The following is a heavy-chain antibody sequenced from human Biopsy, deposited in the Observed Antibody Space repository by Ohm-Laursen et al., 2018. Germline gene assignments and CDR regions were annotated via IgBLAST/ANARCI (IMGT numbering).Heavy chain of an antibody. D-gene: IGHD2-15*01. J-gene: IGHJ6*02. Sequence: SETLSLTCTVSGGSLSGYYWSWIRQAPGRGLERIGLIYYRGETDYNPSLKSRVTISVDGSKNQFSLNLTSITAADTAVYYCARHRTHPPPGSMDVWGHGTTVFVSS. CDR2: IYYRGET. V-gene: IGHV4-59*08. CDR1: GGSLSGYY. CDR3: ARHRTHPPPGSMDV.